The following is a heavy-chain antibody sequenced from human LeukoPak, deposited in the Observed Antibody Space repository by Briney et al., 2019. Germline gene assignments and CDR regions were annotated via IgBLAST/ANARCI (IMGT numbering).Heavy chain of an antibody. V-gene: IGHV3-23*01. CDR1: GFSFSSYA. CDR2: ISPSGSST. J-gene: IGHJ4*02. Sequence: SGGSLRLSCAASGFSFSSYAMNWVRQAPGKGLEWVSGISPSGSSTNYADSVQGRFTVSRDNSKDMLYLQMNSLRAEDTATYYCAKDWNYDSRGLNYFDYWGQGALVTVSS. D-gene: IGHD3-22*01. CDR3: AKDWNYDSRGLNYFDY.